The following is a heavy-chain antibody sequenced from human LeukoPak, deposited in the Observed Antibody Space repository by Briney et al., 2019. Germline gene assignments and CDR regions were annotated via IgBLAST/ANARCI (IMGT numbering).Heavy chain of an antibody. J-gene: IGHJ4*02. D-gene: IGHD2-15*01. V-gene: IGHV3-72*01. CDR1: GFTFSDHY. Sequence: AGGSLRLSCAASGFTFSDHYMDWVRQAPGQGLEWVGRIRDKVNSYTTQYAASVKGRFTISRDDSKNSLYLQMNSLKTEDTAVYFCASQAKCSGGSCYGYWGQGTLVTVSS. CDR3: ASQAKCSGGSCYGY. CDR2: IRDKVNSYTT.